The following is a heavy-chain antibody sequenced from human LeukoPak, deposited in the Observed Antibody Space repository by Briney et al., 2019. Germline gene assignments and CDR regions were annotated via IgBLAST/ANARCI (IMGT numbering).Heavy chain of an antibody. J-gene: IGHJ4*02. D-gene: IGHD3-22*01. V-gene: IGHV4-59*08. CDR3: ARPRLTYYYDSSAYSPHYFDS. CDR1: GGSISGYY. Sequence: PSETLSLTCTVSGGSISGYYWTWIRQPPGKGLEWIGYISDSGRTNYNPSLKSRVTISVDTSKNQFSLKLNSVTAADTAEYFCARPRLTYYYDSSAYSPHYFDSWGRGTLVTVSS. CDR2: ISDSGRT.